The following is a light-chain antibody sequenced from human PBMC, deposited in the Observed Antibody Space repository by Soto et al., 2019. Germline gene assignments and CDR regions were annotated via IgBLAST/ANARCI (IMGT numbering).Light chain of an antibody. J-gene: IGLJ2*01. CDR2: EVS. V-gene: IGLV2-14*01. CDR3: SSYTTRNTVL. Sequence: QSALTQPASVSGSPGQSITISCTGTSSDVGGYTYVSWYQQHPGRAPKLMIYEVSNRPSGVSNRFSGSKSGNTASLTISGLQAEDEADYCCSSYTTRNTVLFGGGTKLTVL. CDR1: SSDVGGYTY.